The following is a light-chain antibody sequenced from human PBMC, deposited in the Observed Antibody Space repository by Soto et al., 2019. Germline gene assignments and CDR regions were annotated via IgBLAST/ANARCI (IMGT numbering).Light chain of an antibody. V-gene: IGKV3-11*01. Sequence: EIVLTQSPATLSLSPGERATLSCRASQSISSYLGWYQQKPGQAPRLLIYDASNRAAGIPARFSGSGSGTDFTLTISSLEPEDFAVYYCQQRSKWPLTFGGGTQVEIK. CDR2: DAS. J-gene: IGKJ4*01. CDR1: QSISSY. CDR3: QQRSKWPLT.